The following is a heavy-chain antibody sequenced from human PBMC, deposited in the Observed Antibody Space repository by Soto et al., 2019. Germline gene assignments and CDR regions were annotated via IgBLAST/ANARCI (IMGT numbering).Heavy chain of an antibody. CDR3: AKEWARGFRYYLDY. CDR1: GFTFDDYS. J-gene: IGHJ4*02. Sequence: VQLLESGGGLAQPGGSLRLSCVGSGFTFDDYSMSWVRQAPGKGLEWVSCIGASGTITYYAEAVKGRFRISRDNSKNTLYLEMNGLRADDTATYYCAKEWARGFRYYLDYWGQGSLVAVSS. V-gene: IGHV3-23*01. CDR2: IGASGTIT. D-gene: IGHD1-26*01.